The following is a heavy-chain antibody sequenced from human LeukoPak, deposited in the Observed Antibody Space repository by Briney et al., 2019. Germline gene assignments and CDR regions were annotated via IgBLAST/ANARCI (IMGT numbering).Heavy chain of an antibody. V-gene: IGHV3-30-3*01. CDR1: GFSFNHYA. CDR3: ARGPTSYYDTTGYSSYFDY. Sequence: GRSLRLSCAASGFSFNHYAMYWVRQAPGKGLEWVAVISYDGNNKYYADSVKGRFTISRDNSKNTLYVQMNSLRAEDTAVYYCARGPTSYYDTTGYSSYFDYWGQGTLVTVS. J-gene: IGHJ4*02. D-gene: IGHD3-22*01. CDR2: ISYDGNNK.